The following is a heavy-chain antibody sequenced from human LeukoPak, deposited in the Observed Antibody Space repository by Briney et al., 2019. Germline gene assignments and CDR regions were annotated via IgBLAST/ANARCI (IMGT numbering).Heavy chain of an antibody. J-gene: IGHJ4*02. D-gene: IGHD3-9*01. CDR3: ASYDILTGYYSY. Sequence: SETLSLTCTVSGGSISSYYWSWIRQSPGKGLEWIGYIYYSGSTNYNPSLKSRVTISVDTSKNQFSLKLSSVTAADTAVYYCASYDILTGYYSYWGQGTLVTVSS. CDR2: IYYSGST. V-gene: IGHV4-59*01. CDR1: GGSISSYY.